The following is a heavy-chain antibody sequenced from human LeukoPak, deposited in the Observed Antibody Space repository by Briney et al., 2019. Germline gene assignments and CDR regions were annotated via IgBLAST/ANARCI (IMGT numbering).Heavy chain of an antibody. CDR1: GGTFSSYA. D-gene: IGHD2-2*01. Sequence: GASVKVSCKASGGTFSSYAISWVRQAPGQGLERTGGIIPIFGTANYAQKFQGRVTITADESTSTAYMELSSLRSEDTAVYYCARGRVPAATYAFDIWGQGTMVTVSS. CDR3: ARGRVPAATYAFDI. CDR2: IIPIFGTA. V-gene: IGHV1-69*13. J-gene: IGHJ3*02.